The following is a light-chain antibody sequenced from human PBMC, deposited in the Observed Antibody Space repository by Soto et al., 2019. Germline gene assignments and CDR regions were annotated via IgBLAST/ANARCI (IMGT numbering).Light chain of an antibody. J-gene: IGLJ2*01. CDR1: SSDVGGYNY. CDR2: DVD. CDR3: SAYTGSSTYVV. V-gene: IGLV2-14*03. Sequence: QSALTQPASVSGSPGQSITISCTGTSSDVGGYNYVSWYQHHPGKAPKLMIYDVDLRPSGVSNRFSGSKSGNTASLTISGLQAEDEADYYCSAYTGSSTYVVFGGGTKLTVL.